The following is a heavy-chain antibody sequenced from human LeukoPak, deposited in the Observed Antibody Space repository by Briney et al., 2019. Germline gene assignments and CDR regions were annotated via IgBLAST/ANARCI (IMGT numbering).Heavy chain of an antibody. J-gene: IGHJ4*02. D-gene: IGHD6-25*01. CDR2: IYYSGST. CDR3: ATERGYNYDY. V-gene: IGHV4-30-4*08. CDR1: GFTFSSYS. Sequence: LRLSCAASGFTFSSYSMNWIRQPPGKGLEWIGYIYYSGSTYYNPSLKSRVTISIDTSKNQFSLKVSSVTAADTAVYYCATERGYNYDYWGQGTLVTVSS.